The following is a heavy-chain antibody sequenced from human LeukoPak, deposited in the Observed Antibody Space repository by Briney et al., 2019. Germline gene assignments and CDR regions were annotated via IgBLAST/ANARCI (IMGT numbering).Heavy chain of an antibody. Sequence: SETLSLTCAVYGGSFSGYYWSWIRQPPGKGLEWIGEINHSGSTNYNPSLKSRVTISVDTSKKQFSLKLSSVTAADTAVYYCARRLGTYGNWGQGTLVTVSS. J-gene: IGHJ4*02. D-gene: IGHD1-1*01. CDR2: INHSGST. V-gene: IGHV4-34*01. CDR3: ARRLGTYGN. CDR1: GGSFSGYY.